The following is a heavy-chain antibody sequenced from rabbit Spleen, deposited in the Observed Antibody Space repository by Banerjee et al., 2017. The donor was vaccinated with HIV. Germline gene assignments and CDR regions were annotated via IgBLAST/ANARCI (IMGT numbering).Heavy chain of an antibody. J-gene: IGHJ6*01. CDR3: ARDTGSSLSSYGMDL. CDR2: IAGSSSGFT. V-gene: IGHV1S40*01. D-gene: IGHD8-1*01. Sequence: QSLAESGGDLVKPGASLPLTCTASGFSFSSSDYMCWVRQAPGKGLEWISCIAGSSSGFTYSATWAKGRFTCAKTASTTVTLQMTSLTVADTAPYFSARDTGSSLSSYGMDLWGPGTLVTVS. CDR1: GFSFSSSDY.